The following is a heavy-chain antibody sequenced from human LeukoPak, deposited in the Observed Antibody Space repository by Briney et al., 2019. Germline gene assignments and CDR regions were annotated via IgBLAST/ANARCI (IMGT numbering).Heavy chain of an antibody. Sequence: PGGSLRLSCEASGFSFDNFPMEWVRQVPGKGLEWVSVISYYGSYQNYADSVKGRFTISRDNSKNTLYLQMNSLRLEDTAVYYCAIQGSGSIFNYYWGQGTLVTVSS. CDR2: ISYYGSYQ. J-gene: IGHJ4*02. CDR3: AIQGSGSIFNYY. CDR1: GFSFDNFP. V-gene: IGHV3-30*03. D-gene: IGHD1-26*01.